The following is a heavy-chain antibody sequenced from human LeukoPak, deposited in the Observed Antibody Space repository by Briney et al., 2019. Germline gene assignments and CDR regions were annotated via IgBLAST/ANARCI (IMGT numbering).Heavy chain of an antibody. CDR1: GFTFSSYG. CDR3: ARGYYDSRGYTGYYFDY. Sequence: GGSLRLSCAASGFTFSSYGMHWVRQAPGKGLEWVAVIWYDGSNKYYADSVKGRFTISRDNSKNTLYLQMDSLRAEDTAVYYCARGYYDSRGYTGYYFDYWGQGTLVTVSS. J-gene: IGHJ4*02. D-gene: IGHD3-22*01. CDR2: IWYDGSNK. V-gene: IGHV3-33*01.